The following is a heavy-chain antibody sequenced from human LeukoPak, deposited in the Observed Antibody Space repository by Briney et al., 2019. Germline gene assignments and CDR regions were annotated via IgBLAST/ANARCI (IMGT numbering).Heavy chain of an antibody. CDR1: GLIYSSSW. J-gene: IGHJ4*02. CDR2: IKQDGTHR. Sequence: GGSLRLSCTPSGLIYSSSWMLWLRQAPGRGVEWVANIKQDGTHRYYVDSVEGRFTVSRDTAKNSLYLEMNSLRAEDTAVYYCARDRGYTSYDFWGQGSLVTVSS. CDR3: ARDRGYTSYDF. D-gene: IGHD5-18*01. V-gene: IGHV3-7*01.